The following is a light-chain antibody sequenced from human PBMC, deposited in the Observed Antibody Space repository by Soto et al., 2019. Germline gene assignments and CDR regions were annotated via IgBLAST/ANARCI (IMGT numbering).Light chain of an antibody. CDR1: QSVSSN. CDR3: QQRSNWPIT. J-gene: IGKJ5*01. CDR2: GAS. Sequence: EIVMTQSPATLSLSPGERATLSCRASQSVSSNLAWYQQKPGQAPRLLIYGASTRATGIPARFRGSGSGTDFTLTISGLEPEDFSVYYCQQRSNWPITFGQGTRLEIK. V-gene: IGKV3-11*01.